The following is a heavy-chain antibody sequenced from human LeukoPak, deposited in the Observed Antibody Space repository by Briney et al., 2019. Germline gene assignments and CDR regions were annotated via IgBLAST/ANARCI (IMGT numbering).Heavy chain of an antibody. Sequence: SETLSLTCTVSGGSISSGGYYWSWIRQHPGKGLEWIGYIYYSGSTYYNPSLKSRITISVDTSKKQFALKLSSVTAADTALYYCARHSNLQAFDIWGQGTMVTVSS. CDR1: GGSISSGGYY. CDR2: IYYSGST. V-gene: IGHV4-31*03. CDR3: ARHSNLQAFDI. J-gene: IGHJ3*02. D-gene: IGHD4-11*01.